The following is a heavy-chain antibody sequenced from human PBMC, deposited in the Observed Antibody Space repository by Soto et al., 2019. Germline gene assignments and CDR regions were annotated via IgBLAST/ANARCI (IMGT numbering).Heavy chain of an antibody. J-gene: IGHJ6*02. Sequence: SGPTLVNPTQTLTLTCTFSGFSLSTSGMCVSWIRQPPGKALEWLALIDWDDDKYYSTSLKTRLTISKDTSKNQVVLTMTNMDPVDTATYYCARIPTGSSWYDYSHGMDVWGQGTTVTVSS. CDR3: ARIPTGSSWYDYSHGMDV. D-gene: IGHD6-13*01. CDR2: IDWDDDK. CDR1: GFSLSTSGMC. V-gene: IGHV2-70*01.